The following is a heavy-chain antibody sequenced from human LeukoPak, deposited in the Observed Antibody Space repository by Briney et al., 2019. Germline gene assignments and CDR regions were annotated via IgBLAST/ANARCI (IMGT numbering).Heavy chain of an antibody. CDR2: LNHNSGGT. V-gene: IGHV1-2*02. J-gene: IGHJ5*02. Sequence: ASVKVSCKASGYTFTSYDINWVRQATGQGLEWMGWLNHNSGGTNYAQNFQGRVTMTRDTSISTAYMELSRLRSDDTAVYYCARDPSHYYDSSGYYYDWFDPWGQGTLVTVSS. CDR1: GYTFTSYD. D-gene: IGHD3-22*01. CDR3: ARDPSHYYDSSGYYYDWFDP.